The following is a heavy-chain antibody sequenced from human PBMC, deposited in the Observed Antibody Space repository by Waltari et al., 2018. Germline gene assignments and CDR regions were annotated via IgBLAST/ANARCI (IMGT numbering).Heavy chain of an antibody. D-gene: IGHD3-3*01. CDR3: AKDLWSGLFDD. V-gene: IGHV3-30*02. Sequence: QVQLVESGGGVVRPGGSLRLSCAASGFPCSSYGMYWVRQAPGKGLEWMTFIHSDGSNKYYADSVKGRFTISRDNSKNTLYLQMNSLRAEDTAMYYCAKDLWSGLFDDWGQGTLVTVSS. J-gene: IGHJ4*02. CDR2: IHSDGSNK. CDR1: GFPCSSYG.